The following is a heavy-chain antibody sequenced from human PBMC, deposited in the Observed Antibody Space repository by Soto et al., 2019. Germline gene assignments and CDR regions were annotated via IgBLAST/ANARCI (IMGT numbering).Heavy chain of an antibody. CDR1: GFTFSSCW. CDR2: ISSDGSST. Sequence: GGSLRLSCAASGFTFSSCWMHWVRQAPGKGLVWVSRISSDGSSTNYADSVKGRFTISRDNAKNTLYPQMNNLRAEDTAVYYCASLYSSAWARDYWGQGTLVTVSS. J-gene: IGHJ4*02. V-gene: IGHV3-74*01. CDR3: ASLYSSAWARDY. D-gene: IGHD6-19*01.